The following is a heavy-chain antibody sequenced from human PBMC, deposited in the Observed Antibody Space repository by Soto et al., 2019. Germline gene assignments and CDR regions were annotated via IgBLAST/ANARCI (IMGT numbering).Heavy chain of an antibody. J-gene: IGHJ4*02. CDR3: ARGGNAGSGQYYLEDY. D-gene: IGHD3-10*01. CDR1: GFTFSSNW. CDR2: MNPDGSSR. V-gene: IGHV3-74*01. Sequence: EVQLVESGGDLVQPGGSLRLSCEASGFTFSSNWMHWVRQAPGKGLVWVSRMNPDGSSRGYADSVKGRFTISRDNAKKTLFLQMNSLRAEDTAVYYWARGGNAGSGQYYLEDYWGQGTLVAVAS.